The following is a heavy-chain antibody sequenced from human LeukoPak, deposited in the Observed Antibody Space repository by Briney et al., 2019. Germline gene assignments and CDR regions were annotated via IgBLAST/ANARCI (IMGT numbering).Heavy chain of an antibody. CDR2: ISYDGSNK. CDR1: GFTFSSYA. CDR3: ARDWDSSGWTYFDY. D-gene: IGHD6-19*01. J-gene: IGHJ4*02. Sequence: GGSLRLSCAASGFTFSSYAMHWVRQAPGKGLEWVAVISYDGSNKYYADSVKGRFTISRDNSKNTLYLQMNSLRAKDTAVYYCARDWDSSGWTYFDYWGQGTLVTVSS. V-gene: IGHV3-30-3*01.